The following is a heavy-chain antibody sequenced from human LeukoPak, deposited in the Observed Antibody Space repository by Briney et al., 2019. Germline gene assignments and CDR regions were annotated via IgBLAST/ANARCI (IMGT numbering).Heavy chain of an antibody. J-gene: IGHJ6*03. CDR3: ARSSYSSSWYNVYYYMDV. V-gene: IGHV1-2*02. Sequence: ASVKVSCKASGYTFTGYYMHWVRQAPGQGLEWMGWINPNSGGTYYAQKFQGRVTMTRDTSISTAYMELSRLRSDDTAVYYCARSSYSSSWYNVYYYMDVWGKGTTVTVSS. CDR2: INPNSGGT. CDR1: GYTFTGYY. D-gene: IGHD6-13*01.